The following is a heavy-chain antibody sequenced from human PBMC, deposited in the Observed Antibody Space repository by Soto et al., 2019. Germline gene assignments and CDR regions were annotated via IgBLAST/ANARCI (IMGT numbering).Heavy chain of an antibody. D-gene: IGHD2-21*02. CDR1: GFSLNTGGLG. CDR3: VHSRCGGDCLQSYSSHFYYGLDV. V-gene: IGHV2-5*02. Sequence: QITLKESGPTLVKPTQTLTLTCTFSGFSLNTGGLGVGWIRQPPGKALEWLALIYWDYDKRYNPSLKSRLTITRDTSKNQVVLTMTNMDPVDPGTYYCVHSRCGGDCLQSYSSHFYYGLDVWGPGTTVTVSS. CDR2: IYWDYDK. J-gene: IGHJ6*02.